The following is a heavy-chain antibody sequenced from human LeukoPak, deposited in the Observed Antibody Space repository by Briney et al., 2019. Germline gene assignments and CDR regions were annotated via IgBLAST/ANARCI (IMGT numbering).Heavy chain of an antibody. CDR1: GFTFSSYA. Sequence: GGSLRLSCAASGFTFSSYAMSWVRQAPGKGLEWVSAISGSGGSTYYADSVKGRFTISRDNSKNTLYLQMGSLRAEDMAVYYCARSYSSSWYPAVDYWGQGTLVTVSS. V-gene: IGHV3-23*01. J-gene: IGHJ4*02. CDR3: ARSYSSSWYPAVDY. CDR2: ISGSGGST. D-gene: IGHD6-13*01.